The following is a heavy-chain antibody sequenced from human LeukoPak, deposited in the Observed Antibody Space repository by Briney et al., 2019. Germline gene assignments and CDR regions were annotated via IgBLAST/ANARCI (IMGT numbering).Heavy chain of an antibody. V-gene: IGHV1-2*02. CDR2: INPNSGGT. CDR3: ARARHSKWFLDAFDI. J-gene: IGHJ3*02. Sequence: ASVKVSSKASGYTFTGYYMHCVRPAPGQGLEWMGWINPNSGGTNYAQKFQGRVTMTRDTSISTAYMELSRLRSDDTAVYYCARARHSKWFLDAFDIWGQGTMVTVSS. D-gene: IGHD3-22*01. CDR1: GYTFTGYY.